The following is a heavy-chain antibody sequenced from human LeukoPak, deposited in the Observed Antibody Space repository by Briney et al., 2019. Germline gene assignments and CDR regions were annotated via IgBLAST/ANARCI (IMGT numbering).Heavy chain of an antibody. J-gene: IGHJ4*02. CDR1: RGTFSSYA. CDR2: IIPIFGTA. V-gene: IGHV1-69*05. Sequence: SVKVSCKASRGTFSSYAISWVRQAPGQGLEWMGRIIPIFGTANYAQKFQGRVTITTDEYTSTAYLELSSLRSEDTAVYYCARDRDFWSGYLFDYWGQGTLVTVSS. D-gene: IGHD3-3*01. CDR3: ARDRDFWSGYLFDY.